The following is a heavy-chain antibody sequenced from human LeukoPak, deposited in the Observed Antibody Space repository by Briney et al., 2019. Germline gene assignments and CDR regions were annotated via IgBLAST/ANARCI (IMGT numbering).Heavy chain of an antibody. J-gene: IGHJ4*02. CDR2: IYHSGST. V-gene: IGHV4-30-2*01. CDR3: ARHYLGGNYPDYFNH. CDR1: GGSISSGGYS. D-gene: IGHD1-26*01. Sequence: SETLSLTCAVSGGSISSGGYSWSWIRQPPGKGLEWIGYIYHSGSTYYNPSLKSRVTISVDRSKNQFSLKLGSVTAADTAVYYCARHYLGGNYPDYFNHWGQGTLVTVSS.